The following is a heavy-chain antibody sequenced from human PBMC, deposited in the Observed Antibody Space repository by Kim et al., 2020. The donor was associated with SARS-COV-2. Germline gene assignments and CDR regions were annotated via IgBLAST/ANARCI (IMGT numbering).Heavy chain of an antibody. CDR1: GGSISSYY. CDR3: ARLSYYYDSSGEWYFDL. J-gene: IGHJ2*01. Sequence: SETLSLTCTVSGGSISSYYWSGIRQPAGKGLEWIGRIYTSGSTNYNPSLKSRVTMSVDTSKNQFSLKLSSVTAADTAVYYCARLSYYYDSSGEWYFDLWGRGTLVTVSS. V-gene: IGHV4-4*07. CDR2: IYTSGST. D-gene: IGHD3-22*01.